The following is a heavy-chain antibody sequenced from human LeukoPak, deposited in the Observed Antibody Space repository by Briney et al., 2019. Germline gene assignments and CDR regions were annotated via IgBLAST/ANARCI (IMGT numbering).Heavy chain of an antibody. D-gene: IGHD2-15*01. CDR2: IYYSGST. J-gene: IGHJ4*02. CDR3: ATQVKGYSSIDY. V-gene: IGHV4-39*07. CDR1: GGSISSSSYY. Sequence: SETLSLTCTVSGGSISSSSYYWGWIRQPPGKGLEWIGNIYYSGSTYYNTSLKSRVIISIDTSKNQFSLKLRSLTAADTAVYYCATQVKGYSSIDYWGQGTLVTVSS.